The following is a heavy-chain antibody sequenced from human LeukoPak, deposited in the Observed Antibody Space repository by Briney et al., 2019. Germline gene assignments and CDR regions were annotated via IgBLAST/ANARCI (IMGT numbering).Heavy chain of an antibody. CDR2: ISWNSGSI. CDR3: AKDMHSSLPAGAFDI. J-gene: IGHJ3*02. CDR1: GFTFDDYA. V-gene: IGHV3-9*03. D-gene: IGHD6-6*01. Sequence: GGSLRLSCAATGFTFDDYAMHWVRQAPGKGLEWVSGISWNSGSIGYADAVKGRFTISRDNSKNSLYLQMNSLRAEDMDLYYCAKDMHSSLPAGAFDIWGQGTMVTVSS.